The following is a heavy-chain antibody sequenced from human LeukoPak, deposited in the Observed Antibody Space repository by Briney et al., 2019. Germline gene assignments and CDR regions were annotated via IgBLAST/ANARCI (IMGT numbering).Heavy chain of an antibody. V-gene: IGHV4-59*01. CDR3: ARAGRSGGRKNYYYYGMDV. CDR1: GGSISSYY. CDR2: IYYSGST. Sequence: SETLSLTCTVSGGSISSYYWSWIRQPPGKGLEWIGYIYYSGSTNYNPSLKSRVTISVDTSKNQFSLKLSSVTAADTAVYYCARAGRSGGRKNYYYYGMDVWGQGTTVTVSS. D-gene: IGHD3-10*01. J-gene: IGHJ6*02.